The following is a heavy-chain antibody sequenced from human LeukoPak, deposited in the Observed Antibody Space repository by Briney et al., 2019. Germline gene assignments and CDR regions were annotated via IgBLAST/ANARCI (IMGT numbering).Heavy chain of an antibody. D-gene: IGHD5-24*01. Sequence: SETLSHTCTVSGGSISSYYWSWIRQPPGKGLEWIGYIYTSGSTNYNPSLKSRVTISVDTSKNQFSLKLSSVTAADTAVYYCARHGVPTERWLPEYYFDYWGQGTLVTVSS. CDR3: ARHGVPTERWLPEYYFDY. CDR1: GGSISSYY. CDR2: IYTSGST. J-gene: IGHJ4*02. V-gene: IGHV4-4*09.